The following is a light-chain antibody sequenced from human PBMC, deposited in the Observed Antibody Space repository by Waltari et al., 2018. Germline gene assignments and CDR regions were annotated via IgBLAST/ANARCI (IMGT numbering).Light chain of an antibody. J-gene: IGKJ2*01. V-gene: IGKV3-15*01. CDR1: QSVGSN. CDR3: HQYYNWPYT. CDR2: GAS. Sequence: EIVMTQFPATLSVSPGERATLSCRASQSVGSNLAWYQQKPGQTPRLLFYGASARATGIPARFSGSGSGTDFTLTISSMQSEDFAVYYCHQYYNWPYTFGQGTKVEIK.